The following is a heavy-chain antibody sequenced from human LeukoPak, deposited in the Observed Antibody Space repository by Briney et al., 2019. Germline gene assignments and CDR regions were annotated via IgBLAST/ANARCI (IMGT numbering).Heavy chain of an antibody. CDR2: ISAYNGNT. CDR3: ARVSPPWYCSGGSCSNYFDY. CDR1: GYTFTSYG. Sequence: ASVKVSCKASGYTFTSYGISWVRQAPGQGLEWMGWISAYNGNTNYAQQLQGRVTMTTDTSTSTAYMELRSLRSDDTAMYYCARVSPPWYCSGGSCSNYFDYWGQGTLVTVSS. D-gene: IGHD2-15*01. J-gene: IGHJ4*02. V-gene: IGHV1-18*01.